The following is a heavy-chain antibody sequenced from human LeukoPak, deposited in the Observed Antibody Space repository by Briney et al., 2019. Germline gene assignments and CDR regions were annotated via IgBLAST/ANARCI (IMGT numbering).Heavy chain of an antibody. J-gene: IGHJ2*01. D-gene: IGHD5-24*01. V-gene: IGHV5-51*01. CDR2: IYPGDSDT. CDR1: GYSFTSYW. Sequence: GESLKISCKGSGYSFTSYWIGWVRQMPGKGLEWMGIIYPGDSDTRYSPSFQGQVTISADKSISTAYLQWSSLKASDTAMYYCARQQVEMATISTNMDWYFDLWGRGTLVTVSS. CDR3: ARQQVEMATISTNMDWYFDL.